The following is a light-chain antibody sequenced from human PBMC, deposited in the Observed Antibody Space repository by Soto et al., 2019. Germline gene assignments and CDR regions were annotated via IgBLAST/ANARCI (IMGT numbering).Light chain of an antibody. CDR3: QQYNIWSSIT. V-gene: IGKV3-15*01. Sequence: EIVMTQSPASLSVSPGEGATLSCRASQSISSKVVCYQQKLGQAPRLLIYGASTRATGVPPRFSGSGSGTEFTLTISSRQSEDFSVYYCQQYNIWSSITFGQGTRLEIK. J-gene: IGKJ5*01. CDR2: GAS. CDR1: QSISSK.